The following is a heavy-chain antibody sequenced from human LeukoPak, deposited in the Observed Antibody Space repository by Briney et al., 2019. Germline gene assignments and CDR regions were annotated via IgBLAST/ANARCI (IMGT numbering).Heavy chain of an antibody. CDR1: GGSISSYY. V-gene: IGHV4-59*12. CDR3: ARDSSSGWYEMD. CDR2: IYYSGST. J-gene: IGHJ4*02. Sequence: SETLSLTCTVSGGSISSYYWSWIRQPPGKGLEWIGYIYYSGSTNYNPSLKSRVTISVDTSKNQFSLKLSSVTAADTAVYYCARDSSSGWYEMDWGQGTLVTVSS. D-gene: IGHD6-19*01.